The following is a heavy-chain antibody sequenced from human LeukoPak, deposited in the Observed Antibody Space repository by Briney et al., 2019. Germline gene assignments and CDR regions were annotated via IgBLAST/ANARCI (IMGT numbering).Heavy chain of an antibody. CDR3: ASGRANYDILTGYYNVGAFDI. CDR2: IIPIFGTA. V-gene: IGHV1-69*05. Sequence: ASVKVSCKASGGTFSSYAISWVRQAPGQGLEWMGGIIPIFGTANYAQKFQGRVTITTDETTSTAYMELSSLRSEDTAVYYCASGRANYDILTGYYNVGAFDIWGQGTMVTVSS. J-gene: IGHJ3*02. D-gene: IGHD3-9*01. CDR1: GGTFSSYA.